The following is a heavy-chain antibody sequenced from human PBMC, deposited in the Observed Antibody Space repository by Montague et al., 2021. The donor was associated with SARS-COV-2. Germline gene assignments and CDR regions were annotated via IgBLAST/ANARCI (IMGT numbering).Heavy chain of an antibody. CDR3: ARDVGLLNDY. Sequence: SLRLSCAASGFTFSSYAMHWVRQAPGKGLEWVAVISYDGSNKYYADSVKGLFTNSRDNSKNTLYLQMNSLRAEDTAVYYCARDVGLLNDYWGQGTLVTVSS. V-gene: IGHV3-30*04. D-gene: IGHD2-21*02. J-gene: IGHJ4*02. CDR1: GFTFSSYA. CDR2: ISYDGSNK.